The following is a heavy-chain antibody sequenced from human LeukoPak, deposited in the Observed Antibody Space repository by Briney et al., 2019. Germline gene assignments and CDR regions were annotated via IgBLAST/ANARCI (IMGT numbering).Heavy chain of an antibody. V-gene: IGHV3-7*04. Sequence: GGSLRLSCVESGFTFRSNWMSWVRQAPGKGREWVANIKQDESEKNYVDSVKGRFTISRDKAKNSLFLQMNSLKAEDTAVYYCARGGIWFDPWGQGTLVTVSS. D-gene: IGHD1-14*01. J-gene: IGHJ5*02. CDR1: GFTFRSNW. CDR2: IKQDESEK. CDR3: ARGGIWFDP.